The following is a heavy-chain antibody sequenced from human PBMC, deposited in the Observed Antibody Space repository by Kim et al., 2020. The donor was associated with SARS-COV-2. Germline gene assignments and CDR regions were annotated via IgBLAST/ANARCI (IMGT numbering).Heavy chain of an antibody. CDR1: GFTFSSCA. V-gene: IGHV3-30-3*01. J-gene: IGHJ6*02. Sequence: GGSLRLSCAASGFTFSSCAIHWVRQAPGKGLEWVAVISYDGSNKKYADSVKGRFTISRDNSKNTLYLQMNSLRDEDTAMYYCARDPGSRLRGLTYSYYGMDVWGQGTTVTVSS. D-gene: IGHD3-10*01. CDR3: ARDPGSRLRGLTYSYYGMDV. CDR2: ISYDGSNK.